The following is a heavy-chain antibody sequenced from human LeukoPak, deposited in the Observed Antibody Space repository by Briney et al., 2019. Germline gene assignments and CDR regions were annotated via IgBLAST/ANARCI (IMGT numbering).Heavy chain of an antibody. CDR2: IYYSGST. D-gene: IGHD3-3*01. CDR3: ASSYSNYYDFWSGYPHPFDP. V-gene: IGHV4-59*01. CDR1: GGSISSYY. J-gene: IGHJ5*02. Sequence: TSETLSLTCTVSGGSISSYYWSWIRQPPGKGLEWIGYIYYSGSTNYNPSLKSRVTISVDTSKNQFSLKLSSVTAADTAVYYCASSYSNYYDFWSGYPHPFDPWGQGTLVTVSS.